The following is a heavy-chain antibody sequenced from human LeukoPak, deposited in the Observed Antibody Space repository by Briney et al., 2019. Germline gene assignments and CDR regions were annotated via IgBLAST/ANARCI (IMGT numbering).Heavy chain of an antibody. CDR1: GFSFSTYA. CDR3: ARYSGSYYYPPAWDL. D-gene: IGHD1-26*01. Sequence: GGSLRLSCAASGFSFSTYAMNWVRQAPGKGLEWVSATSTSGGSAYYADSVKGRFTISRDNSKNTLYLQMDSLRADDTAVYYCARYSGSYYYPPAWDLWGQGTLVTVSS. V-gene: IGHV3-23*01. J-gene: IGHJ4*02. CDR2: TSTSGGSA.